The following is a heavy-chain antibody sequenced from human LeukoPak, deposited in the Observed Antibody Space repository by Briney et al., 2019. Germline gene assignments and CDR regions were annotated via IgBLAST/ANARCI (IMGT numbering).Heavy chain of an antibody. J-gene: IGHJ3*02. Sequence: GGSLRLSCAASGFTFSSYGMHWVRQAPGKGLEWVAVIWYDGSNKYYADSVKGRFTISRDNSKNTLYLQMNSLRAEDTAVYYCARVRAGTATNGAFDIWGQGTMVTVSS. V-gene: IGHV3-33*01. CDR1: GFTFSSYG. CDR3: ARVRAGTATNGAFDI. D-gene: IGHD2-15*01. CDR2: IWYDGSNK.